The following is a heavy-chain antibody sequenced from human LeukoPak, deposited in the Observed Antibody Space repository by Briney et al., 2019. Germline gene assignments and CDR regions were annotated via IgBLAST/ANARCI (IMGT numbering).Heavy chain of an antibody. V-gene: IGHV3-21*04. J-gene: IGHJ5*02. CDR1: GFTFSSYS. Sequence: GGSLRLSCAASGFTFSSYSMNWVRQAPGKGLEWVSSISSSSSYIYYADSVKGRFTISRDNAKNSLYLQMNSLRAEDTAVYYCARDGVLYYYGSGSPNWFDPWGQGTLVTVSS. D-gene: IGHD3-10*01. CDR2: ISSSSSYI. CDR3: ARDGVLYYYGSGSPNWFDP.